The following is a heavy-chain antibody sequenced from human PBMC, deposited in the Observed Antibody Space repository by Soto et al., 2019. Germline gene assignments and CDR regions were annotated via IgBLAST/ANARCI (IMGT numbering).Heavy chain of an antibody. CDR2: MNPNTGNT. CDR3: ARQWELSGYYYGMDV. CDR1: GYTFSSYD. J-gene: IGHJ6*02. D-gene: IGHD1-26*01. V-gene: IGHV1-8*01. Sequence: QVQLVQSGAAVKKPGASVTVSCKASGYTFSSYDFNWVRQAPGQGLEWMGWMNPNTGNTGYAQNFQGRVTITRDTSISTAYMDLSNLRYEDTAVYSCARQWELSGYYYGMDVWGQGTTVTVSS.